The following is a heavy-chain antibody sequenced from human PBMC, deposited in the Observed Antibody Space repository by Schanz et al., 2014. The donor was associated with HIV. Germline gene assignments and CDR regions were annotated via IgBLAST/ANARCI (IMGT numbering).Heavy chain of an antibody. CDR2: ISGSGGRQ. D-gene: IGHD3-22*01. J-gene: IGHJ5*02. CDR1: GFTFSTYA. CDR3: AKDMRNYYEWGDWFDP. V-gene: IGHV3-23*01. Sequence: EVQLLESGGGLVQPGGSLRLSCAASGFTFSTYAMNWVRQAPGKGLEWVSGISGSGGRQYYAESVKGRFSIARDNYKKTLYMQMKRLRVEYKYVYYCAKDMRNYYEWGDWFDPWGQGTLVTVSS.